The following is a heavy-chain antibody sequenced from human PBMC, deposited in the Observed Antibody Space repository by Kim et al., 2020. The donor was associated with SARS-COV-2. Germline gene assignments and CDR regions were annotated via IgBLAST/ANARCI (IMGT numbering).Heavy chain of an antibody. Sequence: GGSLRLSCAASGFTFDDYAMHWVRQAPGKVLEWVSGISWNSGSIGYADSVKGRFTISRVNAKNSLYLQMNSLRAEDTALYYCAKAPGTYYYGSGSYYYY. CDR2: ISWNSGSI. CDR3: AKAPGTYYYGSGSYYYY. CDR1: GFTFDDYA. J-gene: IGHJ6*01. D-gene: IGHD3-10*01. V-gene: IGHV3-9*01.